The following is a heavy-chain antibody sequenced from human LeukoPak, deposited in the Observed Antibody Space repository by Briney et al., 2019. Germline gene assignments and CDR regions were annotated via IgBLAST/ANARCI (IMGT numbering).Heavy chain of an antibody. Sequence: GGSLRLSCVASGFTFNIYGLNWVRQAPGKVLEWVSSISSSSSYIYYADSVKGRFTISRDNAKNSLYLQMNSLRAEDTAVYYCARDKQSNYWSGAYYYYYMDVWGKGTTVTVSS. V-gene: IGHV3-21*01. CDR2: ISSSSSYI. CDR3: ARDKQSNYWSGAYYYYYMDV. CDR1: GFTFNIYG. D-gene: IGHD2-8*02. J-gene: IGHJ6*03.